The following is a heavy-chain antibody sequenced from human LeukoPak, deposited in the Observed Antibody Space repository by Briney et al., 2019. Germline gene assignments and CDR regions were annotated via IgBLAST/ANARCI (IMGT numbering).Heavy chain of an antibody. Sequence: GGSLRLSCAASGFTFSSYAMHWVRQAPGKGLEWVAVISYDGSNKYYADSVKGRFTISRDNSKNTLYLQMNSLRAEDTAVYYCAKGRPRILWFGEFDYWGQGTLVTVSS. CDR1: GFTFSSYA. J-gene: IGHJ4*02. CDR2: ISYDGSNK. D-gene: IGHD3-10*01. CDR3: AKGRPRILWFGEFDY. V-gene: IGHV3-30*04.